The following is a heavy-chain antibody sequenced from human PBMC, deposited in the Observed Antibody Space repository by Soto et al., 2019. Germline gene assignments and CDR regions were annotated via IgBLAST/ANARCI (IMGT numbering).Heavy chain of an antibody. V-gene: IGHV4-59*01. J-gene: IGHJ2*01. D-gene: IGHD5-18*01. CDR3: ARLRYSYGPRWWYFDL. Sequence: PSETLSRTCTVSGGSISSYYWSWIRQPPGKGLEWIGYIYYSGSTNYNPSLKSRVTISVDTSKNQFSLKLSSVTAADTAVYYCARLRYSYGPRWWYFDLWGRGTLVTVSS. CDR2: IYYSGST. CDR1: GGSISSYY.